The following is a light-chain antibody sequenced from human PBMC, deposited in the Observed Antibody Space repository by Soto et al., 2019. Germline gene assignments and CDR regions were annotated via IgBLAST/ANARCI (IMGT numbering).Light chain of an antibody. CDR3: AAWDASLSACV. CDR1: DSNIGSNS. J-gene: IGLJ1*01. Sequence: QSVLTQPPSASGTAGQGVTISCSGGDSNIGSNSVYWYQHLPRMAPKLLIYYNNQRPSGVPDRFSGSRSGTSASLAIVRLRSEDEAVYYCAAWDASLSACVFGNGTKLTVL. CDR2: YNN. V-gene: IGLV1-47*02.